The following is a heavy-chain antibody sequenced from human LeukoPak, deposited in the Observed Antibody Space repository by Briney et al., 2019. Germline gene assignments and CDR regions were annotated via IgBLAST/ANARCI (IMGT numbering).Heavy chain of an antibody. CDR3: ARQTTRGQWLAQFDY. D-gene: IGHD6-19*01. CDR2: IYYSGST. Sequence: SETLSLTCTVSGGSISSSSYYWGWIRQPPGKGLEWIGRIYYSGSTYYNPSLKSRGTISVDTSKNQFSLKLSSVTAADTAVYYCARQTTRGQWLAQFDYWGQGTLVTVST. CDR1: GGSISSSSYY. V-gene: IGHV4-39*01. J-gene: IGHJ4*02.